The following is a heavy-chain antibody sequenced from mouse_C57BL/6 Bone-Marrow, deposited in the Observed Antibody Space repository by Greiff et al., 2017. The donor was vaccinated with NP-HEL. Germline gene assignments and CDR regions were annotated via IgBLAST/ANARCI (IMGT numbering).Heavy chain of an antibody. CDR3: ARRYGSSGD. V-gene: IGHV1-19*01. Sequence: VQLKESGPVLVKPGASVKMSCKASGYTFTDYYMNWVKQSHGKSLEWIGVINPYNGGTSYNQKFKGKATLTVDKSSSTAYMELNSLTSEASAVYYCARRYGSSGDWGQGTSVTVSS. CDR2: INPYNGGT. J-gene: IGHJ4*01. CDR1: GYTFTDYY. D-gene: IGHD1-1*01.